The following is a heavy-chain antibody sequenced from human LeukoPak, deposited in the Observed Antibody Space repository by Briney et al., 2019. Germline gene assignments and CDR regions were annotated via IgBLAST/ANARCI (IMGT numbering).Heavy chain of an antibody. CDR1: GFTVSSNY. V-gene: IGHV3-53*01. Sequence: PGGSLRLSCAASGFTVSSNYMSWVRQAPGKGLEWVSVIYSGGSTYYADSVKGRFTISRDNSKNTLYLQMNSLRAEDTAVYYCAKVQYYDFWSCYSNWGQGTLATVSS. D-gene: IGHD3-3*01. CDR3: AKVQYYDFWSCYSN. CDR2: IYSGGST. J-gene: IGHJ4*02.